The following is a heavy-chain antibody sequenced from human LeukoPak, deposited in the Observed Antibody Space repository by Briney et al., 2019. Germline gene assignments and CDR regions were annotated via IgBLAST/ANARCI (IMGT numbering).Heavy chain of an antibody. D-gene: IGHD3-22*01. Sequence: PGGSLRLSCAASGFTFSSYAMSWVRQAPGKGLEWVSAISGSGGNTYYADSGKGRFTISRDNAKNTLYLQMNSLRPEDTAVYYCAKDSGYDSSGYPFNWFDPWRQGTLLRVPS. V-gene: IGHV3-23*01. J-gene: IGHJ5*02. CDR3: AKDSGYDSSGYPFNWFDP. CDR2: ISGSGGNT. CDR1: GFTFSSYA.